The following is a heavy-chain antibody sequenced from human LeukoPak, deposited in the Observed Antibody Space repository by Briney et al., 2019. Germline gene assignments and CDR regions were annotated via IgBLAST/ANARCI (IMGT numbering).Heavy chain of an antibody. V-gene: IGHV3-23*01. D-gene: IGHD6-13*01. J-gene: IGHJ4*02. Sequence: GGSLRLSCAASGFTFRSYAMSWVRQAPGKGLEWVSVISGSGGSTYYADSVKGRFTISRDNSKNTLYLQMNSLRAEDTAVYYCAKLYSSSWYGYFDYWGRGTLVTVSS. CDR2: ISGSGGST. CDR1: GFTFRSYA. CDR3: AKLYSSSWYGYFDY.